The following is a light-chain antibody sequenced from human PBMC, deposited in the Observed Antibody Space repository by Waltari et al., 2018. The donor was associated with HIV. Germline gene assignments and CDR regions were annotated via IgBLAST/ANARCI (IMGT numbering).Light chain of an antibody. V-gene: IGLV3-21*04. CDR1: NIGGQS. J-gene: IGLJ1*01. CDR2: YDT. CDR3: QVWDTTTDQYV. Sequence: YALTQPPSVSVAPGRTARIACEGNNIGGQSVTRYQQKPGQAPTLVIYYDTDRPSGIPERFSGSNSGNTASLIISRVEAGDEADYYCQVWDTTTDQYVFGTGTKVTV.